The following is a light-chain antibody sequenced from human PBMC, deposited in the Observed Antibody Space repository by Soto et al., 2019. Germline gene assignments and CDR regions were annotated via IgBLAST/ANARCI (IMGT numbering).Light chain of an antibody. J-gene: IGLJ1*01. CDR2: EVS. CDR1: SIDVGGYNY. Sequence: QSVLTQPPSPSGSPGQSVTISCPGTSIDVGGYNYVSWYQQHPGKAPKLMIYEVSKRPSGVPDRFSGSKSGNTASLTVSGLQAEDEADYYCSSYAGSLYVXGTGTKVTVL. CDR3: SSYAGSLYV. V-gene: IGLV2-8*01.